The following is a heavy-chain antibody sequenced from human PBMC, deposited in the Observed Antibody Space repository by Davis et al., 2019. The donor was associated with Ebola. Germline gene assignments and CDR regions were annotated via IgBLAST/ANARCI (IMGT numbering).Heavy chain of an antibody. J-gene: IGHJ4*02. CDR2: IIPIFGTA. D-gene: IGHD1-1*01. CDR1: GGTFSSYA. Sequence: SVKVSCKASGGTFSSYAISWVRQAPGQGLEWMGGIIPIFGTANYAQKFQGRVTITADESTSTAYMELSSLRSEDTAVYYCARSKKEVQLERRPYYFDYWGQGTLVTVSS. V-gene: IGHV1-69*13. CDR3: ARSKKEVQLERRPYYFDY.